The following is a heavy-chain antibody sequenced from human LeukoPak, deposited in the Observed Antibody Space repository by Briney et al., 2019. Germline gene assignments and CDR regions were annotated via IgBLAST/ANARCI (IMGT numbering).Heavy chain of an antibody. V-gene: IGHV1-2*02. CDR3: ARSGMVRGFDP. Sequence: ASVKVSCKASGYTFTDYYIHWVRQAPGQGLEWMGWINPNSGGTSYVQKFQGRVSMTRDTSSTTAYVELSRLRPDDTAVYYCARSGMVRGFDPWGQGTLVTVSS. J-gene: IGHJ5*02. D-gene: IGHD3-10*01. CDR2: INPNSGGT. CDR1: GYTFTDYY.